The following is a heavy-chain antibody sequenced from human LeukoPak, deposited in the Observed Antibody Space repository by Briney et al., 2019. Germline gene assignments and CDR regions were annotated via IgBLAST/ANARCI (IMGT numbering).Heavy chain of an antibody. Sequence: SETLSLTCAVYGGSFSGYYWSWIRQPPGKGLEWIGEINHSGSTNYNPSLKSRVTISVDMSKNQFSLKLSSVTAADTAVYYCARRRIRIAVAGYPLDYWGQGTLVTVSS. J-gene: IGHJ4*02. CDR3: ARRRIRIAVAGYPLDY. CDR1: GGSFSGYY. D-gene: IGHD6-19*01. CDR2: INHSGST. V-gene: IGHV4-34*01.